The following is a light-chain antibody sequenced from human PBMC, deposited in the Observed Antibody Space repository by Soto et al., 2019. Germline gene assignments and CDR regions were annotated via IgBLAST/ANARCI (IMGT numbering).Light chain of an antibody. Sequence: QAVVTQPPSVSAAPGQKVTISCSGSGSNIGNNYVSWYQQVPGTAPKVLIYDNNKRPSGIPDRFSGSKSGTSATLGITGLQTGDEADYYCGTWDSSLSAWVFGGGTKLTVL. CDR2: DNN. V-gene: IGLV1-51*01. CDR3: GTWDSSLSAWV. CDR1: GSNIGNNY. J-gene: IGLJ3*02.